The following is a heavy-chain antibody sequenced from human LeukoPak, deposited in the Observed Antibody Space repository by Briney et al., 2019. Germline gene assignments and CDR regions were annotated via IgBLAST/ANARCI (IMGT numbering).Heavy chain of an antibody. Sequence: SQTLSLTCTVSGGSISSGSYYWSWIRQPAGKGLEWIGRIYTSGSTNYNPSLKSRVTISVDTSKNQFSLKLSFVTAADTAVYYCARHNYDSSGAFDIWGQETMVTVSS. CDR1: GGSISSGSYY. V-gene: IGHV4-61*02. D-gene: IGHD3-22*01. CDR3: ARHNYDSSGAFDI. CDR2: IYTSGST. J-gene: IGHJ3*02.